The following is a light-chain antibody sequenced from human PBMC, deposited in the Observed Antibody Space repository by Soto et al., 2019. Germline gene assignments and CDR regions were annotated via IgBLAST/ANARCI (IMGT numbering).Light chain of an antibody. CDR3: QQYFGLYWT. J-gene: IGKJ1*01. CDR1: QSIDNRY. CDR2: ATS. Sequence: EIVLTQSPGTLSSSPGERATLSCRASQSIDNRYLAWYQHKPGQAPRLLIYATSSRATGIPDRFGGSGSGTDFTLTINRLEPEDFAVYYCQQYFGLYWTFCQGNQGDIK. V-gene: IGKV3-20*01.